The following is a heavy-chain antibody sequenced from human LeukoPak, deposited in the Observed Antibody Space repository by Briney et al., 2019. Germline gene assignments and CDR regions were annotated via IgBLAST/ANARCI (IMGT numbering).Heavy chain of an antibody. V-gene: IGHV3-30*18. CDR1: GFIFSDFS. Sequence: GGSLRLSCAVSGFIFSDFSMSWVRQAPGKGLEWVAVISYDGSNKYYADSVKGRFTISRDNSKNTLYLQMNSLRAEDTAVYYCAKVGEQLWKASYYYYMDVWGKGTTVTVSS. CDR2: ISYDGSNK. D-gene: IGHD5-18*01. CDR3: AKVGEQLWKASYYYYMDV. J-gene: IGHJ6*03.